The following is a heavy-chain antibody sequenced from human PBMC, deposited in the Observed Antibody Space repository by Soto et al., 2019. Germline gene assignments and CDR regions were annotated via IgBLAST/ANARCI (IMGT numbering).Heavy chain of an antibody. Sequence: GGSLRLSCAASGFTFSSYAMSWVRQAPGKGLEWVSAISGSGGSTYYADSVKGRFTISRDNSKNTLYLQMNSLRAEDTAVYYCAKDPHPHGTVTTRYYYMDVWGKGTTVTVSS. CDR3: AKDPHPHGTVTTRYYYMDV. CDR2: ISGSGGST. V-gene: IGHV3-23*01. J-gene: IGHJ6*03. CDR1: GFTFSSYA. D-gene: IGHD4-4*01.